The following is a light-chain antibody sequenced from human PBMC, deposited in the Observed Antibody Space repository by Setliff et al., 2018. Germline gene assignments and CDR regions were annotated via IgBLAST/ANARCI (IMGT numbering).Light chain of an antibody. Sequence: QSVLTQPASVSGSPGQSITIFCTGVRGYDSVSWYQHHPGQAPKLIIYDVRDRPSGISYRFSGSKSGNTASLTISGLQAEDEADYYCSSYTSSSHPVFGGGTKVTV. J-gene: IGLJ3*02. CDR2: DVR. CDR1: VRGYDS. V-gene: IGLV2-14*03. CDR3: SSYTSSSHPV.